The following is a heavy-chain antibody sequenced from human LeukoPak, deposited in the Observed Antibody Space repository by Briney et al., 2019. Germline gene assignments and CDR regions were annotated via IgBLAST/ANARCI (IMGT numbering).Heavy chain of an antibody. CDR3: ARVGYYYDSSGYYYPTSPYYFDY. CDR1: GGSFSGYY. D-gene: IGHD3-22*01. V-gene: IGHV4-34*01. J-gene: IGHJ4*02. Sequence: SETLSLTCAVYGGSFSGYYLSWIRQPPGKGLEWIGEINHSGSTNYNPSLKSRVTISVDTSKNQFSLKLSSVTAADTAVYYCARVGYYYDSSGYYYPTSPYYFDYWGQGTLVTVSS. CDR2: INHSGST.